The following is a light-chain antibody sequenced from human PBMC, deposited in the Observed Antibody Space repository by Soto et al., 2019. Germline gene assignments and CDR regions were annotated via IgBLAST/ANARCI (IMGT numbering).Light chain of an antibody. CDR3: QQRSNWPLIT. V-gene: IGKV3-11*01. CDR1: QSVSNNY. Sequence: EIVLTQSPGTLSLSPGEGATLSCRASQSVSNNYLAWYQQKPGQAPRLLIYDASNRATGIPARFSGSGSGTDFTLTISSLEPEDFAVYYCQQRSNWPLITFGQGTRLEIK. J-gene: IGKJ5*01. CDR2: DAS.